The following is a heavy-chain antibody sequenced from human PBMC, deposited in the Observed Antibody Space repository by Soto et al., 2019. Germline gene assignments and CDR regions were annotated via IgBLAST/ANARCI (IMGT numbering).Heavy chain of an antibody. CDR1: GFTFSNYW. Sequence: EVQLVESGGGLVQPGGSLRLSCAASGFTFSNYWMSWVRQAPGKGLEWVANIKQDGTEKNYVDSVRGRFTLSRDNAKNSLDLHMNRLTAEDPAVYYCASVAIWGQGTLVTVSS. V-gene: IGHV3-7*01. CDR2: IKQDGTEK. J-gene: IGHJ4*02. D-gene: IGHD5-12*01. CDR3: ASVAI.